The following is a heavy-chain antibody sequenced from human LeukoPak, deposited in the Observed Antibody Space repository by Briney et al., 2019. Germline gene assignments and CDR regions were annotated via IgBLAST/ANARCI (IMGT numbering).Heavy chain of an antibody. D-gene: IGHD4-17*01. CDR2: ISSSGSTI. J-gene: IGHJ4*02. V-gene: IGHV3-11*01. Sequence: GGSLRLSCEASGFTFSDYYMSLIRQDPGKGLEWVSYISSSGSTIYSADSVKGRFTISRDNAKNSLYLQMNSLRAEDTAVYYCARPDDYGDYVGYWGQGTLVTVSS. CDR1: GFTFSDYY. CDR3: ARPDDYGDYVGY.